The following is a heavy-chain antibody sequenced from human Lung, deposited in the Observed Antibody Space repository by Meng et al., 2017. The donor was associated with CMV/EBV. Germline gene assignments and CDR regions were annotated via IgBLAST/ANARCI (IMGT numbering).Heavy chain of an antibody. V-gene: IGHV1-69*06. CDR2: IIPVVGTV. CDR1: GGTFSNYA. Sequence: XVXVSXXPSGGTFSNYAITWVRQAPGQGLEWMGGIIPVVGTVNYPQKFQGRVTITADKSTSTVYMELSSLRSEDTAVYYCARDSRGSTWYLLAGYYYGSGVWGQGXTVTVSS. CDR3: ARDSRGSTWYLLAGYYYGSGV. D-gene: IGHD6-13*01. J-gene: IGHJ6*02.